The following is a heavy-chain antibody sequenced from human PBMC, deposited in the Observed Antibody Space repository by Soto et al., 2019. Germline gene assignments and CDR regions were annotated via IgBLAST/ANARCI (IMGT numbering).Heavy chain of an antibody. D-gene: IGHD3-10*01. V-gene: IGHV3-30*18. CDR1: GFTFSSYG. CDR3: AKVWADYSYGSGPFDY. J-gene: IGHJ4*02. Sequence: QVQLVESGRGVVQPGRSLRLSCAASGFTFSSYGMHWVRKAPGKGLEWVALISSDGSNKYYADSVKGRFTISRDNSKNTLYLQMNTLRAEDTAVYYCAKVWADYSYGSGPFDYWGQGTLVTVSS. CDR2: ISSDGSNK.